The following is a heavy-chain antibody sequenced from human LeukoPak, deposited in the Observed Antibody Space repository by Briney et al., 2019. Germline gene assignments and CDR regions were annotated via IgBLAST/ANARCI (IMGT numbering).Heavy chain of an antibody. CDR1: GFTSSDHY. Sequence: GGSLRLSCAASGFTSSDHYMDWVRQAPGKGLDWIGRSRNRAHSYSTEYAASVKGRFTVSRADSENSLYLQMNSLKTDDTAVYYCVALIRGLGYWGQGTLVTVSS. D-gene: IGHD3-10*01. V-gene: IGHV3-72*01. J-gene: IGHJ4*02. CDR2: SRNRAHSYST. CDR3: VALIRGLGY.